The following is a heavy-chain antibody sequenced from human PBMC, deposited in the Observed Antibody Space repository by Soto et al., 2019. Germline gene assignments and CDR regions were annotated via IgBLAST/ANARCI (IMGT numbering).Heavy chain of an antibody. CDR3: AKGILSATIGPYTMDV. CDR2: ISYDGNYI. Sequence: GGSLRLSCEASGFAFSSYAMHWVRQAPGKGLEWVGVISYDGNYIYYADSVKGRFTISRDNSKNTLYVQVNSLRPEDTAVYYCAKGILSATIGPYTMDVWGQGTTVTVSS. V-gene: IGHV3-30*18. D-gene: IGHD3-16*01. CDR1: GFAFSSYA. J-gene: IGHJ6*02.